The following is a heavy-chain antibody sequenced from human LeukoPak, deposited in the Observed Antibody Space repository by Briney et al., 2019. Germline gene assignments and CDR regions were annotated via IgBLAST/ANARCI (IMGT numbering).Heavy chain of an antibody. CDR1: GGSISSSTW. CDR2: IYHSGRT. D-gene: IGHD3-16*01. V-gene: IGHV4-4*02. J-gene: IGHJ4*02. Sequence: PSGTLSLTCTVSGGSISSSTWWSWVRQPPGKGLEWIGEIYHSGRTNFNPSLKSRVTISVDTSKNQFSLKLSSVTAADTAVYYCGRHFMITFGGPSSGDYWGQGTLVTVSS. CDR3: GRHFMITFGGPSSGDY.